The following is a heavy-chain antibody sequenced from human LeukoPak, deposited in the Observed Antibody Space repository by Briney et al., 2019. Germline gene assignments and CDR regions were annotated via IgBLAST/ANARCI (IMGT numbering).Heavy chain of an antibody. CDR3: ARVYSGSWYFDL. D-gene: IGHD5-12*01. V-gene: IGHV3-48*03. CDR1: GFTFSGYE. CDR2: ISRSGRTI. Sequence: GGSLRLSCAASGFTFSGYEMDWVRQAPGKGLEWVSYISRSGRTIYDADSVKGRFTISRDNAKNSLYLQMNSLRAEDTAVYYCARVYSGSWYFDLWGRGTLVTVSS. J-gene: IGHJ2*01.